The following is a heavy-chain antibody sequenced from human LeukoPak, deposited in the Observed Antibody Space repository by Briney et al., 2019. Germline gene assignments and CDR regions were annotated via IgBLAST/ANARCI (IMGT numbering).Heavy chain of an antibody. Sequence: SETLSLTCTVSGGSISSGGYYWSWIRQPPGKGLEWIGYIYYSGSTNYNPSLKSRVTISVDTSKNQFSLELSSVTAADTAVYYCARDNWNYGSSMDVWGQGTTVTVSS. D-gene: IGHD1-7*01. V-gene: IGHV4-61*08. CDR3: ARDNWNYGSSMDV. CDR1: GGSISSGGYY. J-gene: IGHJ6*02. CDR2: IYYSGST.